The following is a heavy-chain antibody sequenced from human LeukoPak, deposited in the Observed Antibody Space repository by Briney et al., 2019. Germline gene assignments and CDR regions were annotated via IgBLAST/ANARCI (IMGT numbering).Heavy chain of an antibody. V-gene: IGHV4-59*01. CDR3: ARDSKYYYDSSGYYTFDY. CDR1: GGSISSYY. J-gene: IGHJ4*02. CDR2: IYYSGST. Sequence: SETLSLTCTVSGGSISSYYWSWIRQPPGKGLEWIGYIYYSGSTNYNPSLKSRVTISVDTSKNQFSLKLSSVTAADTAVYYCARDSKYYYDSSGYYTFDYWGQGTLVTVSS. D-gene: IGHD3-22*01.